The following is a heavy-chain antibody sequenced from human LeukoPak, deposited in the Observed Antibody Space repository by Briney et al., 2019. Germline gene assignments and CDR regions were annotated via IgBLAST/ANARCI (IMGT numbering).Heavy chain of an antibody. CDR3: AKGRYYFDY. CDR1: GGTFSSYA. CDR2: IIPIFGTA. Sequence: GASVKVSCKASGGTFSSYAISWVRQAPGQGPEWMGRIIPIFGTANYAQKFQGRVTITTDESTSTAYMELSSLRSEDTAVYYCAKGRYYFDYWGQGTLVTVSS. V-gene: IGHV1-69*05. J-gene: IGHJ4*02.